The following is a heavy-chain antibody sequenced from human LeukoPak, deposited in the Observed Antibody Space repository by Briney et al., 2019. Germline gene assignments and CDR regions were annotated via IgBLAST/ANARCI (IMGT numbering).Heavy chain of an antibody. Sequence: PGASLRLSCAASGFTFSNYAMSWVRQAPGKGLEWVSAISGSGANTYYADSVKGRFTISRDNSKTTLYLQINSLRAEDTAVYYCTRVYDSSCYYYYFDYWGQGTLVTVSS. D-gene: IGHD3-22*01. CDR3: TRVYDSSCYYYYFDY. CDR2: ISGSGANT. V-gene: IGHV3-23*01. CDR1: GFTFSNYA. J-gene: IGHJ4*02.